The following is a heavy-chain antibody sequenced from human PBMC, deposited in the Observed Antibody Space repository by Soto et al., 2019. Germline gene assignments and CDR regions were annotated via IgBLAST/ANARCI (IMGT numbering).Heavy chain of an antibody. CDR3: ARTPEQPYYFDY. Sequence: QVQLQESGPGLVKPSGTLSLTCTVSGGSISAYYWSWIRQPPGKGLEWIGYIYYSGSTNYNPSLKSRVTISVDTSKNQFSLRLSSVTAADTAVYYCARTPEQPYYFDYWGQGTLVTVSS. CDR2: IYYSGST. D-gene: IGHD6-13*01. J-gene: IGHJ4*02. CDR1: GGSISAYY. V-gene: IGHV4-59*01.